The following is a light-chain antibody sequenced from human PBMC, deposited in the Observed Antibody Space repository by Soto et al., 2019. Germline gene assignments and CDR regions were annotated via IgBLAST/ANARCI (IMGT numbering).Light chain of an antibody. V-gene: IGLV2-8*01. CDR2: EVS. CDR3: SSYAGKGV. Sequence: QSVLTQPTSASGSPGQSVTIYSTGTSSDVGDYNYVSWYQQHPGKAPKLMIYEVSKRPSGVPDRFSGSKSGNTASLTVSGLQAEDEADYYCSSYAGKGVFGGGTKLTVL. CDR1: SSDVGDYNY. J-gene: IGLJ2*01.